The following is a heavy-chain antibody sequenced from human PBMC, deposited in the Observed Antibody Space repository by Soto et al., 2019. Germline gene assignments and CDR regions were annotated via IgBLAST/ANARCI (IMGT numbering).Heavy chain of an antibody. Sequence: SETLSLTCTVSGGSISSYYWSWIRQPPGKGLEWIGYIYYSGSTNYNPSLKSRVTISVDTSKNQFSLKLSSVTAADTAVYYCVSYDRQSGRYALDYWGQGTLVTVSS. D-gene: IGHD3-10*01. CDR2: IYYSGST. J-gene: IGHJ4*02. CDR3: VSYDRQSGRYALDY. CDR1: GGSISSYY. V-gene: IGHV4-59*01.